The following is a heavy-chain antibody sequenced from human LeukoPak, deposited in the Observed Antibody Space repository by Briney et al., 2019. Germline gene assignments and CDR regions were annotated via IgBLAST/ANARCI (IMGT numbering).Heavy chain of an antibody. CDR3: AREKSLNQLFRNYYYGMDV. D-gene: IGHD2-2*01. CDR1: GYTFTSYD. V-gene: IGHV1-8*01. CDR2: MNPNSGNT. Sequence: GASVKVSCKASGYTFTSYDINWVRQATGQGLEWMGWMNPNSGNTGYAQRFQGRVTMTRNTSISTAYMELSSLRSEDTAVYYCAREKSLNQLFRNYYYGMDVWGQGTTVTVSS. J-gene: IGHJ6*02.